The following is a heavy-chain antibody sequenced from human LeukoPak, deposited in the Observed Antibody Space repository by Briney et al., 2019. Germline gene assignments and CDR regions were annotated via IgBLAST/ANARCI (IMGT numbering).Heavy chain of an antibody. V-gene: IGHV1-3*01. CDR1: GYTFTSYV. Sequence: ASVKVSCKASGYTFTSYVMNWVRQAPGQRPEWMGWINAGNDNTKYSQKFQGRVSFSRDTSASTVHMELSSLRSEDTAVYYCASDGSGGNSPLYYFDYWGQGTLVTVSS. D-gene: IGHD4-23*01. CDR3: ASDGSGGNSPLYYFDY. CDR2: INAGNDNT. J-gene: IGHJ4*02.